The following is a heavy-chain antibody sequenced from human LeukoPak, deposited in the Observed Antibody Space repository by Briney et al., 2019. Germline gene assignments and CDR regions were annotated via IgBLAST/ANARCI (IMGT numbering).Heavy chain of an antibody. CDR1: GFSFGDFA. Sequence: GRSLRLSCLGSGFSFGDFAMSWFRQAPGKGLEWVGFITTKANGGTTEYAASVKGRFTISRDDSKSIAYLQMNSLKTEDTAVYYCTLYSSTWAFDYWGQGTLVAVSS. CDR3: TLYSSTWAFDY. D-gene: IGHD6-13*01. J-gene: IGHJ4*02. V-gene: IGHV3-49*03. CDR2: ITTKANGGTT.